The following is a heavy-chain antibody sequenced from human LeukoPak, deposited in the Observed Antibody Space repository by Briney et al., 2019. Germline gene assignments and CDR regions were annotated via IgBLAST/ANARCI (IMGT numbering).Heavy chain of an antibody. V-gene: IGHV6-1*01. J-gene: IGHJ3*02. Sequence: SQTLSLTCANSGDSVYHNSAAWTWIRQSPSSGLEWLGRTYYRSKWLNDYAVSVNSRITINPDTSNNQFSMQLNSVTPEDTAVYYCATSFDYVWGSYRLMLNAFDIWGQGTMVTVSS. D-gene: IGHD3-16*02. CDR2: TYYRSKWLN. CDR1: GDSVYHNSAA. CDR3: ATSFDYVWGSYRLMLNAFDI.